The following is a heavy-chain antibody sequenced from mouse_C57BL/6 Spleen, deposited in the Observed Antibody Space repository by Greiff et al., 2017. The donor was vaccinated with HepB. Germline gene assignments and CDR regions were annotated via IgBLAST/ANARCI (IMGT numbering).Heavy chain of an antibody. Sequence: QVQLQQPGAELVKPGASVKVSCKASGYTSTSYWMHWVKQRPGQGLEWIGRIHPSDSDTNYNQKFKGKATLTVDKSSSTAYMQLSSLTSEDSAVYYCAVYSDYPARFAYWGQGTLVTVSA. J-gene: IGHJ3*01. CDR1: GYTSTSYW. D-gene: IGHD2-4*01. V-gene: IGHV1-74*01. CDR3: AVYSDYPARFAY. CDR2: IHPSDSDT.